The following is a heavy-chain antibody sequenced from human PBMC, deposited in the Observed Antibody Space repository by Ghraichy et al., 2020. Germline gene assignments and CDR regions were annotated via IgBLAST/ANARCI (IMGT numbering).Heavy chain of an antibody. J-gene: IGHJ5*02. V-gene: IGHV1-46*01. D-gene: IGHD3-22*01. Sequence: ASVKVSCKASGYTFTSYYMHWVRQAPGQGLEWMGIINPSGGSTSYAQKFQGRVTMTRDTSTSTVYMELSSLRSEDTAVYYWARDRQYYDSSGYYDQPRWFDPWGQGTLVTVSS. CDR2: INPSGGST. CDR3: ARDRQYYDSSGYYDQPRWFDP. CDR1: GYTFTSYY.